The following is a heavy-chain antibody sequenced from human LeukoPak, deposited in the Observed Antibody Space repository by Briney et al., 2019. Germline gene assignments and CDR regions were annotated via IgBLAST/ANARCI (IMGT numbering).Heavy chain of an antibody. V-gene: IGHV1-69*04. CDR1: GGTFSSYT. J-gene: IGHJ6*03. CDR2: IIPILGIA. CDR3: ARDSCTNGVCYPYYYMDV. D-gene: IGHD2-8*01. Sequence: SVKVSCKASGGTFSSYTISWVRQAPGQGLEWMGRIIPILGIANYAQKFQGRVTITADKSTSTAYMELSSLRSEDTAVYYCARDSCTNGVCYPYYYMDVWGKGTPVTVSS.